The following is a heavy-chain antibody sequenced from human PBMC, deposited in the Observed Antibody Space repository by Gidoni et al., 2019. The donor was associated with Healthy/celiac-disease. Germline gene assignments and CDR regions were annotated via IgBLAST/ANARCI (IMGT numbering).Heavy chain of an antibody. CDR1: GFTFSSYW. J-gene: IGHJ6*02. Sequence: EVQLVESGGGLVQPGGSLRLSCAASGFTFSSYWMRWVRQAPGKGLEWVANIKQDGSEKYYVDSVKGRFTISRDNAKNSLYLQMNSLRAEDTAVYYCARDQWGFGELNYYYYGMDVWGQGTTVTVSS. V-gene: IGHV3-7*05. CDR2: IKQDGSEK. D-gene: IGHD3-10*01. CDR3: ARDQWGFGELNYYYYGMDV.